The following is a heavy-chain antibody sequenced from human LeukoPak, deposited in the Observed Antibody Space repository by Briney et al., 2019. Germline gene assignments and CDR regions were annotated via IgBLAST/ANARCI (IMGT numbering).Heavy chain of an antibody. CDR1: GFTFSSYA. J-gene: IGHJ6*02. D-gene: IGHD5-12*01. Sequence: GGSLRLSCAASGFTFSSYAINWVRQAPGKGLEWVALMSYDGSDIQYTDSVKGRFTISRDNSKNTLYLQMNSLRTEDTAVYYCARDAPSGYDNPPARYYYYYGMDVWGQGTTVTVSS. V-gene: IGHV3-30*03. CDR3: ARDAPSGYDNPPARYYYYYGMDV. CDR2: MSYDGSDI.